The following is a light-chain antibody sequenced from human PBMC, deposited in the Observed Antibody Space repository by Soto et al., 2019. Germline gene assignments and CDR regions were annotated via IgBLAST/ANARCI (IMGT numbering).Light chain of an antibody. J-gene: IGKJ5*01. CDR2: DAS. CDR3: QQRNNWPIT. CDR1: QSVRNY. V-gene: IGKV3-11*01. Sequence: EIVLTQSPATLSLSPGERVTLSCRASQSVRNYLAWYQQKPGQAPRFLIYDASNRATGIPARFSGSGSGTDFTLTISSLEPEDFAAYYCQQRNNWPITFGQGTRLEIK.